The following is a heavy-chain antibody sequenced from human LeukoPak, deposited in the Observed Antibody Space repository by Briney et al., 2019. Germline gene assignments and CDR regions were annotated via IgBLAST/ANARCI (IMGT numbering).Heavy chain of an antibody. CDR1: GYTFTSYD. Sequence: ASVKVSCKASGYTFTSYDINWVRQATGQGLEWMGWMNPNSGNTGYAQKFQGRVTMTRNTSISTAYMELSSLRSEDTAVYYCARDRTSSTRQDGFDPWGQGTLVTVSS. J-gene: IGHJ5*02. CDR3: ARDRTSSTRQDGFDP. V-gene: IGHV1-8*01. D-gene: IGHD6-13*01. CDR2: MNPNSGNT.